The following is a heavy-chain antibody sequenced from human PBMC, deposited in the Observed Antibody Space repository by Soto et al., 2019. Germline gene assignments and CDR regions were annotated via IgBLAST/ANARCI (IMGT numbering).Heavy chain of an antibody. CDR2: IYYSAST. Sequence: QVQLQESGPGLVEPSQTLSLTCTVSGGSISSGGYYWSWIRQHPGKGLEWIGYIYYSASTYYNPSLKRRVTTSVETSKNQFSLNLSSVTAADTSVYYRARADDLVGGPAAIGWFDPWGQGTLVTVSS. CDR3: ARADDLVGGPAAIGWFDP. V-gene: IGHV4-31*03. D-gene: IGHD2-2*01. CDR1: GGSISSGGYY. J-gene: IGHJ5*02.